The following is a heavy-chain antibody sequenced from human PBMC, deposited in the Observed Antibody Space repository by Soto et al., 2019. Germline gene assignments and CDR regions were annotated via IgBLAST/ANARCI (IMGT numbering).Heavy chain of an antibody. J-gene: IGHJ3*01. CDR3: ARAIGPMLFDV. CDR1: GDSVSSNSPA. D-gene: IGHD2-8*01. CDR2: TYYRSKWYN. Sequence: SETLSPTCAISGDSVSSNSPAWNWIRQSPSRGLEWLGRTYYRSKWYNDYAVVVKSRLTITPDTSKNQFSLQLNSVTPEDTAVYYCARAIGPMLFDVWGQGPMVT. V-gene: IGHV6-1*01.